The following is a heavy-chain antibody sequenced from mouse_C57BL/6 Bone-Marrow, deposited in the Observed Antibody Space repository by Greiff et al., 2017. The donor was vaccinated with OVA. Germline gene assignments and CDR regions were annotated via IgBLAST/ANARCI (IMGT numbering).Heavy chain of an antibody. J-gene: IGHJ4*01. V-gene: IGHV5-17*01. CDR3: ARENAMDY. CDR2: ISSGSSTI. CDR1: GFTFSDYG. Sequence: EVKLVESGGGLVKPGGSLKLSCAASGFTFSDYGMHWVRQAPEKGLEWVAYISSGSSTIYYADTVKGRFTISSDKAKNTLFLQMTRLRSEDTAMYYCARENAMDYWGQGTSVTVSS.